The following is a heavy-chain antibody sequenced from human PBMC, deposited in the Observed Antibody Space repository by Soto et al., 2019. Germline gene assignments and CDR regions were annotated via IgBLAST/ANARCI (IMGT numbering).Heavy chain of an antibody. CDR2: IYYSGST. J-gene: IGHJ4*02. CDR3: ARDRPGEYSSSWFDY. CDR1: GGSISSGGYY. V-gene: IGHV4-31*03. Sequence: LSLTCTVSGGSISSGGYYWSWIRQHPGKGLEWIGYIYYSGSTYYNPSLKSRVTISVDTSKNQFSLKLSSVTAADTAVYYCARDRPGEYSSSWFDYWGQGTLVTVSS. D-gene: IGHD6-13*01.